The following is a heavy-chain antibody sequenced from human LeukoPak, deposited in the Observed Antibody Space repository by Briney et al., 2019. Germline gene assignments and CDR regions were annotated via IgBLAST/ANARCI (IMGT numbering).Heavy chain of an antibody. Sequence: GASVKVSCKASGYTFTSYGISWVRQAPGQGLEWMGWISAYNGNTNYAQKLQGRVTMTTDTSTSTAYMELRSLRSEDTAVYYCARVHHYYDSSGYGSSAGYGMDVWGQGTTVTVSS. CDR3: ARVHHYYDSSGYGSSAGYGMDV. V-gene: IGHV1-18*01. CDR2: ISAYNGNT. J-gene: IGHJ6*02. D-gene: IGHD3-22*01. CDR1: GYTFTSYG.